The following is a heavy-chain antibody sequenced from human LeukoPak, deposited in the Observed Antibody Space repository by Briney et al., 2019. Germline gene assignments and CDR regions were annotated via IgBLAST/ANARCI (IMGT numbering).Heavy chain of an antibody. D-gene: IGHD6-13*01. CDR3: ARRLYSSSWALDY. CDR1: GGSFSGYY. J-gene: IGHJ4*02. CDR2: INHSGST. V-gene: IGHV4-34*01. Sequence: SETLSLTCAVYGGSFSGYYWSWIRQPPGKGLEWIGKINHSGSTNYNPSLKSRVTISVDTSKNQFSLKLSSVTAADTAVYYCARRLYSSSWALDYWGQGTLVTVSS.